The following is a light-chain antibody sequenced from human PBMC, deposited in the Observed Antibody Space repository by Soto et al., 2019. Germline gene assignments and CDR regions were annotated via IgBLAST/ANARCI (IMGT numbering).Light chain of an antibody. J-gene: IGLJ3*02. CDR3: SSYAGGNKV. Sequence: QSALTQPPSASGSPGQSVTISCTGTSSDVGGYDYVSWYQQHPGKAPKLMIYEVNKRPSEVPDRFSGSKSGSTASLTVFGLQAEDEADYYCSSYAGGNKVFGGGTQLTVL. CDR1: SSDVGGYDY. V-gene: IGLV2-8*01. CDR2: EVN.